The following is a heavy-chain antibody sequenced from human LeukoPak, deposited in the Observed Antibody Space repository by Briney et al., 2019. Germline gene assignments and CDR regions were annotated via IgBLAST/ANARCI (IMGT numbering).Heavy chain of an antibody. CDR3: ARGSKFDGYCTAGACSSGYYDI. CDR2: IINSQST. CDR1: GASLSGYC. Sequence: SQTLSPTCAADGASLSGYCWSWVRQSPEKGLEYIGEIINSQSTNYNPSLKTRVTLSVDMSKNQFSLKLTSATAADTAVYYCARGSKFDGYCTAGACSSGYYDIWGHGTPVTVSS. J-gene: IGHJ4*01. V-gene: IGHV4-34*01. D-gene: IGHD2-8*02.